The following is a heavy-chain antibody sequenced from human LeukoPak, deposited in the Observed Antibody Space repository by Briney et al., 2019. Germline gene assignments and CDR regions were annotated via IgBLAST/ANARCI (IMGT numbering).Heavy chain of an antibody. Sequence: PSETLSLTCTVSGGSISSYFWSWIRQPAGKGLEWIGRIYTSGSTDYNPSLKSRVTMSVDTSKNQFSPKLNSVTAADTAVYYCARGPRNSDWYSIDYWGQGTLATVSS. J-gene: IGHJ4*02. V-gene: IGHV4-4*07. CDR3: ARGPRNSDWYSIDY. D-gene: IGHD6-19*01. CDR2: IYTSGST. CDR1: GGSISSYF.